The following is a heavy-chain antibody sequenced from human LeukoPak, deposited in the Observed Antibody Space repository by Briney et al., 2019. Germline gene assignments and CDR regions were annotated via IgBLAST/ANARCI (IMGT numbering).Heavy chain of an antibody. CDR1: GDSISSSSYY. D-gene: IGHD4/OR15-4a*01. CDR3: ARGRRIVVLPGRGYFDL. V-gene: IGHV4-39*02. CDR2: IYYAGST. Sequence: SETLSLTCTVSGDSISSSSYYWRWIRVPPGKGLEWIGSIYYAGSTYYNPSLKSRVTLSVDTSTNHFSLNIKSVTAADTAMYYCARGRRIVVLPGRGYFDLWGRGTLVTVSS. J-gene: IGHJ2*01.